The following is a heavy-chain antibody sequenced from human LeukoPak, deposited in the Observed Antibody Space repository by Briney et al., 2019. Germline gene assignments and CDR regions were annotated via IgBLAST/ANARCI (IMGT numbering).Heavy chain of an antibody. D-gene: IGHD2-2*01. J-gene: IGHJ6*03. Sequence: PGGSLRLSCAASGFTFSNYGMHWVRQAPGKGLEWVAFIRYDGSNKYYADSVKGRFTISRDNSKNTLYLQMNSLRAEDAAVYYCAKVAGSDIVVVLLNSYMDVWGKGTTVTVSS. V-gene: IGHV3-30*02. CDR3: AKVAGSDIVVVLLNSYMDV. CDR2: IRYDGSNK. CDR1: GFTFSNYG.